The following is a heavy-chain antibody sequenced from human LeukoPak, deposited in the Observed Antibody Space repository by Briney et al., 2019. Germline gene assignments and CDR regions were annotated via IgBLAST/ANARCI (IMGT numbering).Heavy chain of an antibody. CDR3: ASRPAGSTWYGVFDY. CDR1: GRPIDRYY. Sequence: SDTLSLTCAVSGRPIDRYYWSWTRQPPGKGLEWVGYIFYPGSTNYNPSLKSRVTVSLDTSRDQFSLRLTSVTAADTAIYYCASRPAGSTWYGVFDYWSQGTLVTVSS. D-gene: IGHD6-13*01. V-gene: IGHV4-59*07. CDR2: IFYPGST. J-gene: IGHJ4*02.